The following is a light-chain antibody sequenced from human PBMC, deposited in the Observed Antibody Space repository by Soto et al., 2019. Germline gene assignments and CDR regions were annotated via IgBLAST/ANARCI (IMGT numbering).Light chain of an antibody. CDR2: DTS. V-gene: IGKV3-20*01. Sequence: EIVLTQSPGTLSLSPGERATISCRASQSVSSRHLAWYQQKPGQAPRLLIYDTSSRATDIPDRISGTGSGTDFTLTISKLDPEDFAVYYCQQYGSSPFTFGQGTNLEI. CDR1: QSVSSRH. J-gene: IGKJ2*01. CDR3: QQYGSSPFT.